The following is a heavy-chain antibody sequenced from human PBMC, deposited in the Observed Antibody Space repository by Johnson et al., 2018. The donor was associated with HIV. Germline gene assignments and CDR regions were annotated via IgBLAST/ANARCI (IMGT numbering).Heavy chain of an antibody. CDR2: ISYDGSNK. CDR1: GFTFSSYG. V-gene: IGHV3-30*19. CDR3: ARAGAVGFDAFDI. Sequence: QVQLVESGGGSVQPGGSLRLSCAASGFTFSSYGMHWVRQAPGKGLEWVAVISYDGSNKYYADSVKGRFTISRDNSKNTLYLQMNSLRAEDTAVYYCARAGAVGFDAFDIWGQGTMVTVSS. J-gene: IGHJ3*02. D-gene: IGHD6-19*01.